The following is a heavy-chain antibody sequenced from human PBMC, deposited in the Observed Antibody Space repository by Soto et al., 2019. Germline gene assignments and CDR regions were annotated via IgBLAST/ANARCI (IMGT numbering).Heavy chain of an antibody. CDR3: TSEKYYYDSSGFWYNWFDP. V-gene: IGHV3-49*04. J-gene: IGHJ5*02. D-gene: IGHD3-22*01. CDR1: GFTFGDYA. Sequence: PGGSLRLSCTASGFTFGDYAMSWVRQAPGKGLEWVGFIRSKAYGGTTEYAASVKGRFTISRDDSKSIAYLQMNSLKTEDTAVYYCTSEKYYYDSSGFWYNWFDPWGQGTLVTVS. CDR2: IRSKAYGGTT.